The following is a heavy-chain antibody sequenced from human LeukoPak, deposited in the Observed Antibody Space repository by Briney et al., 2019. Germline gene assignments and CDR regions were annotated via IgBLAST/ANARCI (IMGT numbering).Heavy chain of an antibody. CDR2: ISAYNGNT. D-gene: IGHD6-19*01. CDR1: GYTFTSYG. CDR3: ARDFSPGYSSGWTSFDY. V-gene: IGHV1-18*01. Sequence: ASVKVACKASGYTFTSYGISWVRQAPGQGLEWMGWISAYNGNTNYVQKLQGRVTMTTDTSTSTAYMELRSLRSDDTAFYYRARDFSPGYSSGWTSFDYWGQGTLVTVSS. J-gene: IGHJ4*02.